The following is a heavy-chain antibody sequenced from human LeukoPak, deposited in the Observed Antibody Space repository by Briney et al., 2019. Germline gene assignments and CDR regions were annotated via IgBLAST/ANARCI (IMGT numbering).Heavy chain of an antibody. CDR1: GFTFDDSA. Sequence: PGGSLRLSCGASGFTFDDSAMHWVRQAPGKGLEWVSGISWNSGSIGYADSVKGRFTISGDNAKNSLYLQMNSLRADDTAVYYCAMKAVPRPRLHDAFDFWGQGTVVSVSS. D-gene: IGHD5-24*01. J-gene: IGHJ3*01. V-gene: IGHV3-9*01. CDR3: AMKAVPRPRLHDAFDF. CDR2: ISWNSGSI.